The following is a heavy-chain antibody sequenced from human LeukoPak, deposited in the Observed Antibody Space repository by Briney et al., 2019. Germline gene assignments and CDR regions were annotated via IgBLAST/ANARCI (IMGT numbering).Heavy chain of an antibody. J-gene: IGHJ4*02. CDR1: GFTFSSYG. V-gene: IGHV3-30*02. CDR2: IVYDGSDK. D-gene: IGHD6-13*01. CDR3: AERDAAGLDY. Sequence: GGSLRLSCAASGFTFSSYGMHWVRQAPGKGLEWVAVIVYDGSDKHYADSVRGRFTMSRDNSKNTLYLQMNSLRAEDTAVYYCAERDAAGLDYWGQGTLVTVSS.